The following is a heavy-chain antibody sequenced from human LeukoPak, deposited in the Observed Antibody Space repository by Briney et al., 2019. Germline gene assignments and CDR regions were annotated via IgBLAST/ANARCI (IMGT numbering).Heavy chain of an antibody. J-gene: IGHJ4*02. D-gene: IGHD6-13*01. V-gene: IGHV1-2*02. CDR1: GYTFTGYY. CDR2: IAPKSGDT. Sequence: GASVKVSCKASGYTFTGYYLHWVRQAPGQGHEREGLIAPKSGDTNYALKFRVRGTMTRYTSISTVYMELSRLRIDDTDVYYCSRVHPNSWYRYWGQGTLVTVSS. CDR3: SRVHPNSWYRY.